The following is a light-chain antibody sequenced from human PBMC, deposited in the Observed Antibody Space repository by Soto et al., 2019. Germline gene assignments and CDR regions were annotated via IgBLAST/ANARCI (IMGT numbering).Light chain of an antibody. J-gene: IGKJ5*01. CDR2: GAS. V-gene: IGKV3-20*01. CDR3: QQYNNWPIT. CDR1: QSVRSSY. Sequence: EIVLTQSPGALSLSAGESATLSCRSSQSVRSSYLAWYQQKPGQAPRLLIYGASSRATGIPDRFSGSGSGTEFTLTISSLQSEDVAVYYCQQYNNWPITLGQGTRLEIK.